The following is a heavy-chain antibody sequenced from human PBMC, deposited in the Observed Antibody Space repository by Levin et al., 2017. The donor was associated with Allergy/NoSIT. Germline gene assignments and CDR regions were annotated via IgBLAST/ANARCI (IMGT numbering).Heavy chain of an antibody. V-gene: IGHV3-64D*06. J-gene: IGHJ3*02. D-gene: IGHD3-10*01. CDR3: VKDLLWFGELGDTNAFDI. CDR2: ISSNGGST. CDR1: GFTFSSYA. Sequence: SGGSLRLSCSASGFTFSSYAMHWVRQAPGKGLEYVSAISSNGGSTYYADSVKGRFTISRDNSKNTLYLQMSSLRAEDTAVYYCVKDLLWFGELGDTNAFDIWGQGTMVTVSS.